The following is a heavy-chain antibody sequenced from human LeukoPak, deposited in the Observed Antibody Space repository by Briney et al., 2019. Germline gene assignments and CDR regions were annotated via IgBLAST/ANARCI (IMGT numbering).Heavy chain of an antibody. V-gene: IGHV1-3*01. CDR3: ARGDIVVVPAASPYDY. CDR1: GYTFTSYA. J-gene: IGHJ4*02. CDR2: INAGNGNT. D-gene: IGHD2-2*01. Sequence: GASVKVSCKASGYTFTSYAMHWVRQAPGQRLEWMGWINAGNGNTKYSQKLQGRVTITRDTSASTAYMELSSLRSEDTAVYYCARGDIVVVPAASPYDYWGQGTLVTVSS.